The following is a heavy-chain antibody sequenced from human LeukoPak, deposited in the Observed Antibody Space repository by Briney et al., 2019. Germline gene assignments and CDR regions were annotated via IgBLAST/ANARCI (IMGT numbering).Heavy chain of an antibody. J-gene: IGHJ4*02. V-gene: IGHV1-69*05. CDR1: VGTFSSYA. CDR2: IIPIFCTA. CDR3: ARDNYYDSSGYSLGGY. D-gene: IGHD3-22*01. Sequence: GASVKVSCKASVGTFSSYAISWVRQAPGQGREWVGGIIPIFCTANYAQKFRGRVTITTDESTSTAYMELSSLRSEDTAVYYCARDNYYDSSGYSLGGYWGQGTLVTVSS.